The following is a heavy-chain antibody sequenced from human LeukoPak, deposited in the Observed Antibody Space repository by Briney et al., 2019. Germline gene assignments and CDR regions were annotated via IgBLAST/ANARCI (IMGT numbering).Heavy chain of an antibody. V-gene: IGHV5-51*01. CDR2: IYPGDSDT. D-gene: IGHD4-17*01. CDR1: GYSFTSYW. Sequence: GESLKISCKGSGYSFTSYWIGWVRQIPGKGLEWMGIIYPGDSDTRYSPSFQGQVTISADKSISTAYLQWSSLKASDTAMYYCVRPKGGYGDYEDYYFDYWGQGTLVTVSS. J-gene: IGHJ4*02. CDR3: VRPKGGYGDYEDYYFDY.